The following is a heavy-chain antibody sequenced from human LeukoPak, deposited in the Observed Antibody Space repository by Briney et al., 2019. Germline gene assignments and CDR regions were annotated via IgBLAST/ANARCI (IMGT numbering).Heavy chain of an antibody. Sequence: SETLSLTCAVYGGSFSGYYWSWIRQPPGKGLEWIGEINHSGSTNYNPSLKSRVTISVDTSKNQFSLKLSSVTAADTAVYYCARAAEDFWSGYTQWPLHFDYWGQGTLVTVSS. D-gene: IGHD3-3*01. CDR2: INHSGST. V-gene: IGHV4-34*01. CDR3: ARAAEDFWSGYTQWPLHFDY. CDR1: GGSFSGYY. J-gene: IGHJ4*02.